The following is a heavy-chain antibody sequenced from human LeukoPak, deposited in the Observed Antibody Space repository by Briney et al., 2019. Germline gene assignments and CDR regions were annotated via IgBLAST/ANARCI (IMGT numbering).Heavy chain of an antibody. CDR2: IRSKAYGGTT. Sequence: PGGSLRLSCTTSGFPFGDYAMSWVRQAPGKGLEWVGFIRSKAYGGTTEYAASVKGRFTISRDDSKSIAYLQMNSLKTEDTAVYYCTQIEYYDFWSGYSYKYYGMDVWGQGTTVTVSS. J-gene: IGHJ6*02. V-gene: IGHV3-49*04. CDR3: TQIEYYDFWSGYSYKYYGMDV. D-gene: IGHD3-3*01. CDR1: GFPFGDYA.